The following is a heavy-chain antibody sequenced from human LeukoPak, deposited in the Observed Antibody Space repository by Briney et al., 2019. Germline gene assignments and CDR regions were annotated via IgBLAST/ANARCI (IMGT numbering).Heavy chain of an antibody. V-gene: IGHV3-23*01. J-gene: IGHJ3*02. CDR2: ISASGDVT. CDR3: AKSLLPSATGTGRVFLI. CDR1: GFSFSAYP. D-gene: IGHD3-10*01. Sequence: GGSLRLSCAASGFSFSAYPMGWVRQAPGKGLQWLSGISASGDVTFHADRVKGRFAISRDNSKNTLYLQMTGLRAGDTAEYYCAKSLLPSATGTGRVFLIGGKGTMVTVSS.